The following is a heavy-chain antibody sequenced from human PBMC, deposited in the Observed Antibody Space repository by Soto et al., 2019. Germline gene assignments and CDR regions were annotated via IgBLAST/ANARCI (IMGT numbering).Heavy chain of an antibody. J-gene: IGHJ5*02. CDR2: ISGSGGST. CDR3: AKDGMKYQLRSGWFDP. D-gene: IGHD2-2*01. V-gene: IGHV3-23*01. CDR1: GFTFSSYA. Sequence: EVQLLESGGGLVQPGGSLRLSCAASGFTFSSYAMSWVRQAPGKGLEWVSAISGSGGSTYYADSVKGRFTISRDNSKNTLYQQMNSRRAEDTAVYYCAKDGMKYQLRSGWFDPWGQGTLVTFSS.